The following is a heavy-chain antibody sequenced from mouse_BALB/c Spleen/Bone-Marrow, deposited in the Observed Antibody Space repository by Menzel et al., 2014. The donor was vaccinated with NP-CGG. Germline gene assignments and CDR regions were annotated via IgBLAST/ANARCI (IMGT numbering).Heavy chain of an antibody. CDR3: ARTPRATFYFDY. J-gene: IGHJ2*01. CDR2: TDPANGNT. CDR1: GFNIKDTY. Sequence: EVKLVESGAELVKPGASVKLSCTASGFNIKDTYMHWVKQRPEQGLEWIGRTDPANGNTKYDPKFQGKATITADTSSNTAYLQLFSLTSEDTAVYYCARTPRATFYFDYWGQGTTLTVSS. D-gene: IGHD3-1*01. V-gene: IGHV14-3*02.